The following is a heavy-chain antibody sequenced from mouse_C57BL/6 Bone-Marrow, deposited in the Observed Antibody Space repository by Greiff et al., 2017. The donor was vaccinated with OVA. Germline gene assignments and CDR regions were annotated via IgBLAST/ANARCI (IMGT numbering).Heavy chain of an antibody. Sequence: EVQVVESGGGLVQPKGSLKLSCAASGFSFNTYAMNWVRQAPGKGLEWVARIRSKSNNYATYYADSVKDRFTISNDDSESMLYLQRNNLKTEETARDYCVRHSNLGYFDVWGTGTTVTVSS. D-gene: IGHD2-5*01. V-gene: IGHV10-1*01. J-gene: IGHJ1*03. CDR3: VRHSNLGYFDV. CDR2: IRSKSNNYAT. CDR1: GFSFNTYA.